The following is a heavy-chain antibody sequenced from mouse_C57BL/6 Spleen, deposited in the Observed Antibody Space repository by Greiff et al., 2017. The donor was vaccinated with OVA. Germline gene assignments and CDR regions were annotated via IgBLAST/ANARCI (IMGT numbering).Heavy chain of an antibody. D-gene: IGHD1-1*01. CDR3: ALSPYYYGSSYGAMDY. CDR1: GFNIKNTY. J-gene: IGHJ4*01. V-gene: IGHV14-3*01. Sequence: EVKLVESVAELVRPGASVKLSCTASGFNIKNTYMHWVKQRPEQGLEWIGRIDPANGNTKYAPKFQGKATITADTSSNTAYLQLSSLTSEDTAIYYCALSPYYYGSSYGAMDYWGQGTSVTVSS. CDR2: IDPANGNT.